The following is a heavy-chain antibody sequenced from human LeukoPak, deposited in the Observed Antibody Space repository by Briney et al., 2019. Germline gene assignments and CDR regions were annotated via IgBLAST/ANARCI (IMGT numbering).Heavy chain of an antibody. J-gene: IGHJ4*02. V-gene: IGHV3-30*04. CDR1: GFTFSSYA. Sequence: GGSLRLSCAASGFTFSSYAMHWVRQAPGKGLEWVADISYDGSNKYYADSVKGRFTISRDNSKNTVYLQMNSLRAEDTAVYYCARGGHLYYYDRSGYYRFDYWRQGTLVTVSS. D-gene: IGHD3-22*01. CDR3: ARGGHLYYYDRSGYYRFDY. CDR2: ISYDGSNK.